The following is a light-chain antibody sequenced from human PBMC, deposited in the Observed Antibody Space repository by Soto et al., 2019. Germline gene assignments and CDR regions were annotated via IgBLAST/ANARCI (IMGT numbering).Light chain of an antibody. CDR1: QSVASSY. Sequence: EVVLTQSPGTLSLSPGERVTLSCRASQSVASSYLAWYQQKPGRAPRLLFYSASSRATGIPVRFSGSGSATDFTLTISRLEPEDFAVYYCHHFGSLPETFGQGTNVE. CDR2: SAS. J-gene: IGKJ1*01. CDR3: HHFGSLPET. V-gene: IGKV3-20*01.